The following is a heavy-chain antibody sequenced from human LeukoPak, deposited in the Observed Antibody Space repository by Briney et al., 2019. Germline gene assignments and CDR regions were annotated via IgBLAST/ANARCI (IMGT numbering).Heavy chain of an antibody. D-gene: IGHD3-22*01. CDR3: GRDYYGRGDY. Sequence: GGSLSLSCAASGFTFSSFWMFWVRQAPGKGLVWLSRINVDGINTGYADSVKGRFTISRDNAKNTLYLQMNGLRAEDTAVYYCGRDYYGRGDYWGQGTLVTVSS. J-gene: IGHJ4*02. V-gene: IGHV3-74*01. CDR1: GFTFSSFW. CDR2: INVDGINT.